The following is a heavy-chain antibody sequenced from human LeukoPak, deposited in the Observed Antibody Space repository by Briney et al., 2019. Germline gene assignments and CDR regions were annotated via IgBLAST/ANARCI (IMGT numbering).Heavy chain of an antibody. CDR3: VRDTGSGWDFDY. CDR1: GFTFNAYA. D-gene: IGHD6-19*01. CDR2: VKGDGVTT. V-gene: IGHV3-43*02. Sequence: GGSLRLSCAASGFTFNAYAIHWVRQAPGKGLEWVSLVKGDGVTTDFANSVKGRFTVSRDNSKNSLYLQMSNLRTEDTALYYCVRDTGSGWDFDYWGQGTLVTVSS. J-gene: IGHJ4*02.